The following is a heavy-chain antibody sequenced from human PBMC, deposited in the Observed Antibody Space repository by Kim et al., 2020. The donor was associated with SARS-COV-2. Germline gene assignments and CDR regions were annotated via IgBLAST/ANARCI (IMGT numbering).Heavy chain of an antibody. CDR1: GFTFSSYS. Sequence: GGSLRLSCAASGFTFSSYSMNWVRQAPGKGLEWVSSISSSSSYIYYADPVKGRFTISRDNAKHSLYLQMNSLRAEDTAVYYCARDRRRYCSGGSCSYYYYYGMDVWGQGTTVSVSS. V-gene: IGHV3-21*01. CDR2: ISSSSSYI. D-gene: IGHD2-15*01. CDR3: ARDRRRYCSGGSCSYYYYYGMDV. J-gene: IGHJ6*02.